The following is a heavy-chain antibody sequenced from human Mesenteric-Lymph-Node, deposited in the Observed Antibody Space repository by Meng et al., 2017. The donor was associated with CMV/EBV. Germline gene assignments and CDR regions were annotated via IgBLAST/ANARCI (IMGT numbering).Heavy chain of an antibody. D-gene: IGHD1-7*01. J-gene: IGHJ4*02. CDR3: ARTWELQRSGGYYFDY. CDR1: GYTFTGYY. Sequence: ASVKVSCKTSGYTFTGYYIHWVRQAPGQGLEWLGWINPYTDDAKYAQKFQGRVTITRDTSISTAYVELNSLTSDDTAMYYCARTWELQRSGGYYFDYWGQGTPVTVSS. CDR2: INPYTDDA. V-gene: IGHV1-2*02.